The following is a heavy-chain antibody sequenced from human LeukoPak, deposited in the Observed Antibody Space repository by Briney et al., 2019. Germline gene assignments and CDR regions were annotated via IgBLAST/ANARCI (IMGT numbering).Heavy chain of an antibody. CDR1: GGSISSGDYY. D-gene: IGHD5-18*01. V-gene: IGHV4-30-4*01. CDR2: IYYSGST. CDR3: AREGIQLLAGDYYYYGMDV. J-gene: IGHJ6*02. Sequence: SETLSLTCTVSGGSISSGDYYWSWIRQPPGKGLEWIGYIYYSGSTYYNPSLKSRVTISVDTSKNQFSLQLNSVTPEDTAVYYCAREGIQLLAGDYYYYGMDVWGQGTTVTVSS.